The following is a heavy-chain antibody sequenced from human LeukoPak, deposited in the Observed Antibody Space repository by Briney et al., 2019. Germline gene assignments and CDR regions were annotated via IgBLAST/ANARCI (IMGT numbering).Heavy chain of an antibody. V-gene: IGHV3-7*01. Sequence: GGSLRLSCVGSGFTFSSYWMSWVRQAPGKGLEWVANIKDDGSEIYSVDSVKGRFTISRDNAKNSLYLQMSSLRAEDTAVYYCARGRDGYNHYYYYYMDVWGKGTTVIVSS. D-gene: IGHD5-24*01. J-gene: IGHJ6*03. CDR3: ARGRDGYNHYYYYYMDV. CDR2: IKDDGSEI. CDR1: GFTFSSYW.